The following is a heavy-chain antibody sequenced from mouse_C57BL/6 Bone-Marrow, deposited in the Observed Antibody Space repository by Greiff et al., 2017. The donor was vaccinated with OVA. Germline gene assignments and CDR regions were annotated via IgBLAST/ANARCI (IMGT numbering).Heavy chain of an antibody. V-gene: IGHV5-12*01. D-gene: IGHD2-3*01. Sequence: EVQVVESGGGLVQPGGSLKLSCAASGFTFSDYYMYWVRLTPEKRLEWVAYISNGGGSTYYPDTVKGRFTISRDNAKNTLYLQMSRLKSEDTAMYYCASGYYPLAYWGQGTLVTVSA. CDR2: ISNGGGST. J-gene: IGHJ3*01. CDR3: ASGYYPLAY. CDR1: GFTFSDYY.